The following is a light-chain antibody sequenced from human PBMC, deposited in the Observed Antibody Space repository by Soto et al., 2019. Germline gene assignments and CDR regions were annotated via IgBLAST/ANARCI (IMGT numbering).Light chain of an antibody. Sequence: ALTQPASVSGSPGQSITISCTGTSSDVGSYNLVSWYQQHPGKAPKLMIYEGSERPSGVSNRFSGSKSGNTASLTISGLQAEDEADYYCCSYAGSSTWVFGGGTKLTVL. V-gene: IGLV2-23*01. J-gene: IGLJ3*02. CDR2: EGS. CDR3: CSYAGSSTWV. CDR1: SSDVGSYNL.